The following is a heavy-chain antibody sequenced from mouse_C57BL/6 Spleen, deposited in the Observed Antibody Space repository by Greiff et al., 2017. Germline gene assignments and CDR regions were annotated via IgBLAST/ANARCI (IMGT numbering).Heavy chain of an antibody. V-gene: IGHV1-26*01. CDR3: ARHSGRAMDY. CDR1: GYTFTDYY. D-gene: IGHD1-1*01. J-gene: IGHJ4*01. Sequence: VQLQQSGPELVKPGASVKISCKASGYTFTDYYMNWVKQSPGKSLEWIGDINPNNGGTSYNQKFKGKATLTVDKSSSTAYMELRSLTSEDAAVYYCARHSGRAMDYWGQGTSVTVSS. CDR2: INPNNGGT.